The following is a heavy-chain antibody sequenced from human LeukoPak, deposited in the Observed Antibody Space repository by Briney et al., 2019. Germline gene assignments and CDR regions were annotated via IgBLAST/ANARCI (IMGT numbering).Heavy chain of an antibody. J-gene: IGHJ4*02. D-gene: IGHD3-9*01. CDR3: ATWGYDILTGYRPLDY. CDR2: TYGGGST. V-gene: IGHV3-66*01. Sequence: GGSLRLSCAASGFTVSSDYLSWVRQAPGKGLEWVSVTYGGGSTYFTDSVRGRFTISRDNSKNTLYLQMSNLRGEDTAVYFCATWGYDILTGYRPLDYWGQGTLVTVSS. CDR1: GFTVSSDY.